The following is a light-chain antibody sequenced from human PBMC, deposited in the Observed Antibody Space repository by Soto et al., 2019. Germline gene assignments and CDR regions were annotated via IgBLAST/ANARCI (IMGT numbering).Light chain of an antibody. J-gene: IGLJ1*01. CDR2: DVS. V-gene: IGLV2-14*01. CDR3: SSYTSISTLV. CDR1: SSDVGGYNY. Sequence: QSALTQPVSVSGSPGQSITISCTGTSSDVGGYNYVSWYQQHPDKVPKLMIYDVSNRPPGVSNRFSGSKSGNTASLTISGLQAEDEADYYCSSYTSISTLVFGTGTKVTVL.